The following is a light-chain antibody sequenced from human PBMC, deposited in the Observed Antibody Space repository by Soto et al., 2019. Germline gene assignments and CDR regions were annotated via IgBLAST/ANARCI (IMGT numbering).Light chain of an antibody. J-gene: IGLJ3*02. Sequence: QSVLTQSPSASASLGASVKLTCTLSSGHSSYVIAWHQQQAEKGPRYLMKINSDGSHSKGDGIPDRFSGSSSGAERYLTISGLQSEDEADYYCQTRGTAIQVFGGATQLTVL. CDR1: SGHSSYV. CDR3: QTRGTAIQV. CDR2: INSDGSH. V-gene: IGLV4-69*01.